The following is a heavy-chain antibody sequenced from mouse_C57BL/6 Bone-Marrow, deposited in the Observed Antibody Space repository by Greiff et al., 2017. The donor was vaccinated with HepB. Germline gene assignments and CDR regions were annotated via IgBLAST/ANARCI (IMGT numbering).Heavy chain of an antibody. J-gene: IGHJ3*01. CDR3: ARVYYGNYWFAY. CDR2: INPSSGYT. D-gene: IGHD2-1*01. CDR1: GYTFTSYT. V-gene: IGHV1-4*01. Sequence: VQLQQSGAELARPGASVKMSCKASGYTFTSYTMHWVKQRPGQGLEWIGYINPSSGYTKYNQKFKDKATLTAEKSSSTAYMQLSSLTSEDSAVYYCARVYYGNYWFAYWGQGTLVTVSA.